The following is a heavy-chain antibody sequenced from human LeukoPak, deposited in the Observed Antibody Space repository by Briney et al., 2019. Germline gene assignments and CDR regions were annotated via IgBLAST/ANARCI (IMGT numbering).Heavy chain of an antibody. V-gene: IGHV6-1*01. Sequence: SQTLSLTCAISGDSVSSNSAAWNWIRQSPSRGLEWLGRTYYRSKWYNDYAVSVKSRITINPDTSKNQFSLQLNSVTPEDTAVYYCARDRSMVRGALFPFDYWGQGTLVTVSS. CDR1: GDSVSSNSAA. D-gene: IGHD3-10*01. J-gene: IGHJ4*02. CDR2: TYYRSKWYN. CDR3: ARDRSMVRGALFPFDY.